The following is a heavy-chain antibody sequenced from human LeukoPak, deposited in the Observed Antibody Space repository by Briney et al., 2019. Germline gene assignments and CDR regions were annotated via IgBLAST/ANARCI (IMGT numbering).Heavy chain of an antibody. CDR3: ARSPSGYSGYDPVYY. CDR1: GGSISSYY. V-gene: IGHV4-59*01. D-gene: IGHD5-12*01. J-gene: IGHJ4*02. Sequence: SETLSLTCTVSGGSISSYYWSWIRQPPGKGLKWIGNIYYSGYTTYSPSLRSRVTISVDTSKNQFSLKLSSVTAADTAVYYCARSPSGYSGYDPVYYWGQGTLVTVSS. CDR2: IYYSGYT.